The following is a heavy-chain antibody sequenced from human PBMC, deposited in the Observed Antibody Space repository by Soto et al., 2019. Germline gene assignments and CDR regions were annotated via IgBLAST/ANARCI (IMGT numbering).Heavy chain of an antibody. CDR1: GYTFTSYY. CDR2: INPSGGST. Sequence: ASVKVSCKASGYTFTSYYMHWVRQAPGQGLEWMGIINPSGGSTSYAQKFQGRVTMTRDTSTSTVYMELSSLRSEDTAVYCCARDPSALSCSGGSCYSENWFDPWGQGTLVTVSS. D-gene: IGHD2-15*01. CDR3: ARDPSALSCSGGSCYSENWFDP. V-gene: IGHV1-46*01. J-gene: IGHJ5*02.